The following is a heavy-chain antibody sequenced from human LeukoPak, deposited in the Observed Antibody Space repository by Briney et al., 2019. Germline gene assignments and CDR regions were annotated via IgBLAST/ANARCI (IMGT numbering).Heavy chain of an antibody. V-gene: IGHV4-39*01. CDR3: ARRRYYDGSGYLE. Sequence: SETLSLTCSVSCDSVSRSYSYWDWIRQPPGKGLEWIGTIYYSGRTYYSPSLKSRVTMSVDPSNNQFSLHLMSVSAADRAVYYCARRRYYDGSGYLEWGQGTLLSVSS. CDR2: IYYSGRT. J-gene: IGHJ1*01. CDR1: CDSVSRSYSY. D-gene: IGHD3-22*01.